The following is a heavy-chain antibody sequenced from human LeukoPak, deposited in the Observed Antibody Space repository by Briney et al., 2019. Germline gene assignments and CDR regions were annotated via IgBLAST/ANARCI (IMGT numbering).Heavy chain of an antibody. CDR1: GFTISRFP. J-gene: IGHJ4*02. Sequence: GGSLRLSCAASGFTISRFPMHWGRQSPGKGLEWVTVISTDGRDIKYADSVKGRFTISRDNSQNTLSLQMDRLRDDDTAVYYCTRDARMAADAYYFAFWGQGTLVTVSS. CDR3: TRDARMAADAYYFAF. D-gene: IGHD6-13*01. V-gene: IGHV3-30*14. CDR2: ISTDGRDI.